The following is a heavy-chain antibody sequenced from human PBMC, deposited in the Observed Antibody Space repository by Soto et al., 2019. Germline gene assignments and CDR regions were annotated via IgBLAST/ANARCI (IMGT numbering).Heavy chain of an antibody. V-gene: IGHV3-9*01. CDR1: GFTFDDYA. J-gene: IGHJ4*02. CDR2: ISWNSNII. Sequence: EVQLVESGGGLVQPGRSLRLSCAASGFTFDDYAMHWVRRVPGKGLEWVSSISWNSNIIGYADYVKGRFTISRDNAKKYLYLQMNSLRPEDTALYYCAKGGPDVFCSGGRCYFDCWGQGTLVTVSS. D-gene: IGHD2-15*01. CDR3: AKGGPDVFCSGGRCYFDC.